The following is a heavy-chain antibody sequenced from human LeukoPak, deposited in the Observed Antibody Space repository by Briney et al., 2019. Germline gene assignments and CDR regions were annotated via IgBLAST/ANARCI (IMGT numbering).Heavy chain of an antibody. CDR1: GGSISSSSYY. CDR2: IYYSGST. V-gene: IGHV4-39*07. J-gene: IGHJ4*02. Sequence: PSETLSLTCTVSGGSISSSSYYWGWIRQPPGKGLEWIGSIYYSGSTYYNPSLKSRVTISVDTSKNQFSLKLSSVTAADTAVYYCARVPTRILEIDNWGQEPRVTVS. D-gene: IGHD3-3*01. CDR3: ARVPTRILEIDN.